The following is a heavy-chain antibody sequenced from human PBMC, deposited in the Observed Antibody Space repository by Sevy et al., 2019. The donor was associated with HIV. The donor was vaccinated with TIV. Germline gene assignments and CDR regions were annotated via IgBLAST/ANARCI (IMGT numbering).Heavy chain of an antibody. CDR1: GYTFTSYG. CDR2: ISAYNGNT. D-gene: IGHD3-22*01. CDR3: ARQATYYYDSSGYHTDFDY. V-gene: IGHV1-18*01. J-gene: IGHJ4*02. Sequence: ASVKVSCKASGYTFTSYGISWVRQAPGQGLEWMGWISAYNGNTNYAQKLQGRVTMTTDTSTSKAYMERRGLRSDDTAVYYCARQATYYYDSSGYHTDFDYWGQGTLFTVS.